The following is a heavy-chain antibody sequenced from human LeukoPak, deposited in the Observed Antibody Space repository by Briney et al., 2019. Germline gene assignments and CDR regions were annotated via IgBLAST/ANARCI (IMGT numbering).Heavy chain of an antibody. Sequence: SETLSLTCAVYGGSFSGYYWSWIRQPPGKGLEWIGEINHSGSTNYNPSLKSRVTISVDTSKNQFSLKLSSVTAADTAVYYCARSYCSSTSCYYYYMDVWGKGTTVTVSS. CDR3: ARSYCSSTSCYYYYMDV. J-gene: IGHJ6*03. CDR1: GGSFSGYY. V-gene: IGHV4-34*01. CDR2: INHSGST. D-gene: IGHD2-2*01.